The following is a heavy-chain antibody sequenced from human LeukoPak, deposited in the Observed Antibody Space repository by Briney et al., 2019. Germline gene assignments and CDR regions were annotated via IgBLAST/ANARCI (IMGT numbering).Heavy chain of an antibody. Sequence: ASVKVSCKASGYTFTGYYMHWVRQAPGQGLEWMGWINPNSGGTNYAQKFQGRVTMTRDTSISTAYMELSRLRSDDTAVYYCARPLLWWPQVGYFDYWGQGSLVTVSS. CDR3: ARPLLWWPQVGYFDY. D-gene: IGHD4/OR15-4a*01. CDR1: GYTFTGYY. CDR2: INPNSGGT. J-gene: IGHJ4*02. V-gene: IGHV1-2*02.